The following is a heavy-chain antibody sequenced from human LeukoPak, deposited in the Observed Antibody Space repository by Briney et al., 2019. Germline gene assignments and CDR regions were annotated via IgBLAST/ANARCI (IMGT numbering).Heavy chain of an antibody. J-gene: IGHJ4*02. CDR1: GFTFSSNY. V-gene: IGHV3-53*01. CDR3: ARIQEPEYYFDY. CDR2: IYSGGST. Sequence: PGGSPRLSCAAPGFTFSSNYMSWVRQAPGKGLEWVSVIYSGGSTYYADSVKGRFTISRDNSKNTLYLQMNSLRAEDTAVYYCARIQEPEYYFDYWGQGTLVTVSS. D-gene: IGHD5-18*01.